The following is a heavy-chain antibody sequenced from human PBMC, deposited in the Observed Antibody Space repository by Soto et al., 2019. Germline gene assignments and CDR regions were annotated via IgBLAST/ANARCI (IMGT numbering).Heavy chain of an antibody. CDR1: GYTFTGYD. V-gene: IGHV1-2*04. Sequence: GASVKVSCKASGYTFTGYDMHWVRQAPGQGLEWMGWINPNSGGTNYAQKFQGWVTMTRDTSISTAYMELSSLRSEDTAVYYCARTTVVPAAPFDYWGQGTLVTVS. D-gene: IGHD2-2*01. CDR3: ARTTVVPAAPFDY. CDR2: INPNSGGT. J-gene: IGHJ4*02.